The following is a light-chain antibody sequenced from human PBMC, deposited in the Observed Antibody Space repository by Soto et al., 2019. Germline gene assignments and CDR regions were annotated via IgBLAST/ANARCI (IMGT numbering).Light chain of an antibody. V-gene: IGKV3-20*01. CDR1: QSVSSSY. CDR3: QQYHSSPRT. J-gene: IGKJ1*01. Sequence: EIVLTQSPGTLSLSPGERATLSCRASQSVSSSYLAWYQQKPGQAPRLLIYTASSRATGIPDRFSGSGSGTDFTLTISRLEPEDFAVYYCQQYHSSPRTFGQGTKVDIK. CDR2: TAS.